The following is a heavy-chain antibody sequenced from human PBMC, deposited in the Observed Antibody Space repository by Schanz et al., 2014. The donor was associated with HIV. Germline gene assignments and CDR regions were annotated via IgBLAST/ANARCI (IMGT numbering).Heavy chain of an antibody. V-gene: IGHV3-21*01. Sequence: EVQLVESGGGLVKPGGSLRLSCAASGFSFSVYSMYWVRQAPGKGLKLVSSITSSNSFIYYADSVKGRFTIASDNTKNSLFLQMNSLRAEHTAVYYCARDSQLFCSSTSCLFDCWGQGTLVTVSS. CDR3: ARDSQLFCSSTSCLFDC. CDR1: GFSFSVYS. D-gene: IGHD2-2*01. J-gene: IGHJ4*02. CDR2: ITSSNSFI.